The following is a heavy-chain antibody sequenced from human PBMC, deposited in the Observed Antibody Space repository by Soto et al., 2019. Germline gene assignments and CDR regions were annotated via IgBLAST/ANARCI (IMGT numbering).Heavy chain of an antibody. J-gene: IGHJ4*02. CDR3: ARDVNPYYGPGSLHGYFDY. V-gene: IGHV1-2*02. CDR2: TNPNNGST. D-gene: IGHD3-10*01. Sequence: QVQLVQSGAEVKKPGASVKVSCKVSGDTFIAHYIHWVRQAPGKGLEWIGWTNPNNGSTKYAQKFQGSVTMTRDTSITTVYVELSSLRSDDTAVYFCARDVNPYYGPGSLHGYFDYWGQGTLVTVSS. CDR1: GDTFIAHY.